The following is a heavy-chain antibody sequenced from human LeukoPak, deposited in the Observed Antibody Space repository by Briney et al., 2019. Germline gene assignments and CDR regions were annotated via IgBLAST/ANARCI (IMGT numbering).Heavy chain of an antibody. CDR3: AKIGGNVVY. Sequence: GGSPRLSCAASGFTFSSYAMSWVRQAPGKGLEWVSSISGRGDNTHYADSVKGRFTISRDNSKNTLYLQMNSLRVEDTAVYYCAKIGGNVVYWGQGTLVTVSS. CDR2: ISGRGDNT. J-gene: IGHJ4*02. D-gene: IGHD4-23*01. V-gene: IGHV3-23*01. CDR1: GFTFSSYA.